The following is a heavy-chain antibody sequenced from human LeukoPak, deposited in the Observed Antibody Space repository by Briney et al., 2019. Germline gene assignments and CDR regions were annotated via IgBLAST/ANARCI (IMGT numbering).Heavy chain of an antibody. Sequence: GGSLRLSCAASGFTFSSYEMNWVRQAPGKGLEWVSYISSSGSTIYYADSVKGRFTISRDNSKNTLYLQMNSLRAEDTAVYSCARASGPFDYWGQGTLVTVSS. CDR1: GFTFSSYE. D-gene: IGHD3-10*01. CDR3: ARASGPFDY. CDR2: ISSSGSTI. V-gene: IGHV3-48*03. J-gene: IGHJ4*02.